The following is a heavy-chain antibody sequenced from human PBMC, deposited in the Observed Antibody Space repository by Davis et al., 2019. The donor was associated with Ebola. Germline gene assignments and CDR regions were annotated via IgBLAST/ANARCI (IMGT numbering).Heavy chain of an antibody. CDR3: AIPDCSGANCYSVYIKN. D-gene: IGHD2-15*01. Sequence: GGSLRLSCAASGFTFIGHWMSWVRQAPGKGLEWVAVIWYDGSRKYYGDSVKGRFTISRDNSNNLLYLQMNSLRAEDTAVYYCAIPDCSGANCYSVYIKNWGQGTLVTVSS. J-gene: IGHJ4*02. V-gene: IGHV3-33*08. CDR1: GFTFIGHW. CDR2: IWYDGSRK.